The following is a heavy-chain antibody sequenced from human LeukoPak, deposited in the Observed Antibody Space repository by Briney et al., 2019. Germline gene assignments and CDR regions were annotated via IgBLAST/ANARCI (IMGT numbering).Heavy chain of an antibody. CDR1: GFTLSSYW. D-gene: IGHD4-11*01. Sequence: GGSLRLSCAASGFTLSSYWMHWVRQAPGKGLVWVSRINSDGSSINYADFVKGRFTISRDNAKNTLYLQMNSRRAEDTAVYYCARMTAYRPFDCWGQGTLVTVSS. V-gene: IGHV3-74*01. J-gene: IGHJ4*02. CDR2: INSDGSSI. CDR3: ARMTAYRPFDC.